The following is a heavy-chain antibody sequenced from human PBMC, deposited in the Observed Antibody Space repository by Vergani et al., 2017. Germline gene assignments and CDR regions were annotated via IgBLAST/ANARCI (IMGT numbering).Heavy chain of an antibody. CDR3: ARDIRPTRGAGTPYFYY. CDR1: GFIFDDYA. CDR2: ISGNSKSE. D-gene: IGHD6-13*01. V-gene: IGHV3-9*01. J-gene: IGHJ4*02. Sequence: EVHLVESGGDLVEPGRSLRLSCAASGFIFDDYAMHWVRQVPGKGLEWVSGISGNSKSEAYADSVKGRFAISRDNAKNSLYLQMNSLRAEDTAVYYCARDIRPTRGAGTPYFYYWGQGTLVTVSS.